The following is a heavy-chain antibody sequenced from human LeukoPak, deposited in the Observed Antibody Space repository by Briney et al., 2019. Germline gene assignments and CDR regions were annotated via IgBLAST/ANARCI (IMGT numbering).Heavy chain of an antibody. CDR3: ARDASGFYLYYYMDV. J-gene: IGHJ6*03. CDR1: GFTFSDYS. V-gene: IGHV3-21*01. D-gene: IGHD6-25*01. Sequence: GGPLRLSCTPSGFTFSDYSMNWVRQAPGQGLEWVSSISTSSTYTFYADSVKGRFTISRDNRKNSLYLQMSSLTAEDTAVYYCARDASGFYLYYYMDVWGKGTTVTVSS. CDR2: ISTSSTYT.